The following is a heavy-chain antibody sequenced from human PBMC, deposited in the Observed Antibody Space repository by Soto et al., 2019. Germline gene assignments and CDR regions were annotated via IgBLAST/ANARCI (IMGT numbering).Heavy chain of an antibody. V-gene: IGHV4-31*03. CDR3: ARDNSSPRNYYYYYGMDV. Sequence: SETLSLTCTVSGGSISSGGYYWSWIRQHPGKGLEWIGYIYYSGSTYYNPSLKSRVTISVDTSKNQFSLKLSSVTAADTAVYYCARDNSSPRNYYYYYGMDVWGQGTTVTVYS. J-gene: IGHJ6*02. CDR2: IYYSGST. CDR1: GGSISSGGYY. D-gene: IGHD6-13*01.